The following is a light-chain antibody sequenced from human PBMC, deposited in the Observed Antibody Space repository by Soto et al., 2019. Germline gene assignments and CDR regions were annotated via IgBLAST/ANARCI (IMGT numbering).Light chain of an antibody. Sequence: EVVVTQSPATLSVSPGERVTLSCRASQSVDSDVAWFQHKPGQAPRLLIYGASTRAAGIPGRFSGSGYETDFTFTISSLQSEDFAVYYCQQYNDWPTFGQGTKVDIK. J-gene: IGKJ1*01. CDR3: QQYNDWPT. CDR1: QSVDSD. CDR2: GAS. V-gene: IGKV3-15*01.